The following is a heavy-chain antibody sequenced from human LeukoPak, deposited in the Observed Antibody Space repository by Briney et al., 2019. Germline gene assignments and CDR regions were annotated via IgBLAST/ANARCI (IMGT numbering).Heavy chain of an antibody. D-gene: IGHD4-17*01. Sequence: PSETLSLTCTVSGGSISSYYWSWIRQPAGKGLEWIGRIYTSGSTNYNPSLESRVTMSVDTSKNQFSLKLSSVTAADTAVYYCAREQIIDDYGDYDGWFDPWGQGTLVTVSS. CDR1: GGSISSYY. CDR3: AREQIIDDYGDYDGWFDP. J-gene: IGHJ5*02. CDR2: IYTSGST. V-gene: IGHV4-4*07.